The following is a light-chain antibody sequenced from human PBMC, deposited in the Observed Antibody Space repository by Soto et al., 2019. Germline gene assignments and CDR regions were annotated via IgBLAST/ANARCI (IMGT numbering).Light chain of an antibody. Sequence: QSVLTQPPSVYGAARQRVTISCTGSSSNIGSTYDVQWYQQLPGTAPKLLIHGNTNRPSGVPDRYSGSKSGTSASLAITGLQADDEADYYCQSYDDSLSVHYVFGTGTKVTVL. J-gene: IGLJ1*01. CDR1: SSNIGSTYD. CDR2: GNT. V-gene: IGLV1-40*01. CDR3: QSYDDSLSVHYV.